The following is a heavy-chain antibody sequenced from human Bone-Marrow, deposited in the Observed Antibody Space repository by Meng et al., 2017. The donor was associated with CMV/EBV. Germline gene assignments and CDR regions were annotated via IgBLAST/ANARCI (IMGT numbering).Heavy chain of an antibody. J-gene: IGHJ3*02. CDR2: INHSGST. CDR1: GGSFSGYY. CDR3: AREYGGATGGDDAFDI. D-gene: IGHD1-26*01. Sequence: GSLRLSCAVYGGSFSGYYWSWIRQPPGKGLEWIGEINHSGSTNYNPSLKSRVTISVDTSKNQFSLKLSSVTAADTAVYYCAREYGGATGGDDAFDIWGQGTMVTVSS. V-gene: IGHV4-34*01.